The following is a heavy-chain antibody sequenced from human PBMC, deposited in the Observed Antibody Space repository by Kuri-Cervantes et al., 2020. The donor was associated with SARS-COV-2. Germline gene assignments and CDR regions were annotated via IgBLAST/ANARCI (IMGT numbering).Heavy chain of an antibody. CDR1: GGSISTYY. CDR3: ATGSYYVAYDY. V-gene: IGHV4-59*01. J-gene: IGHJ4*02. Sequence: ESLKISCTVSGGSISTYYWSWIRQPPGKGLEWIGYLYYSGSTNYNPSLKSRVTISLDTPKNQLSLKLSSVTAADTAVYYCATGSYYVAYDYWGQGTLVTVSS. CDR2: LYYSGST. D-gene: IGHD1-26*01.